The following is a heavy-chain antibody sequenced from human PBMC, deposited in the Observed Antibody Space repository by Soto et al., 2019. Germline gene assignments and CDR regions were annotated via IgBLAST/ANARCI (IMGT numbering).Heavy chain of an antibody. D-gene: IGHD6-13*01. CDR1: GFTFSRNG. V-gene: IGHV3-30*18. CDR3: AKDRSSSWSFDY. CDR2: ISYDGSSK. Sequence: QVQLVESGGGVVQPGRSLRLSCAASGFTFSRNGMHWVRQAPGKGLEWVAVISYDGSSKYYADSVKGRCTVSRDNSKNTLYLEMNSLRVEDTAVYYCAKDRSSSWSFDYWGQGTLVTVSS. J-gene: IGHJ4*02.